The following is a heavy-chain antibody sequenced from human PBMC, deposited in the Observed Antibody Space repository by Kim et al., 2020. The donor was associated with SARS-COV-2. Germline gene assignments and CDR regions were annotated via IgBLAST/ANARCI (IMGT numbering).Heavy chain of an antibody. CDR2: INTNTGKP. CDR3: LRGGRQTTEECYF. CDR1: GYTFSSYT. D-gene: IGHD4-17*01. Sequence: ASVKVSCKASGYTFSSYTVNWVRQAPGQGLEWMGWINTNTGKPMYAHGFTGRFVISLDASVSTTYLQISNLKAEDTALYYCLRGGRQTTEECYFWGQG. V-gene: IGHV7-4-1*02. J-gene: IGHJ4*02.